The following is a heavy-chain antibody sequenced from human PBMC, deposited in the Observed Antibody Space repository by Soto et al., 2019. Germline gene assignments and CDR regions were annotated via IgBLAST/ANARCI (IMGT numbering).Heavy chain of an antibody. CDR3: PREGGSYNWFDP. Sequence: EVQLVESGGGLVQPGGSLRLSCAASGFTFSSYSMNWVRQAPGKGLEWVSYISSSSSTIYYADSVKGRFTISRDNAKNSLYLQMTSLRDEDTAVYYCPREGGSYNWFDPWGQGTLVTVSS. V-gene: IGHV3-48*02. CDR2: ISSSSSTI. J-gene: IGHJ5*02. CDR1: GFTFSSYS. D-gene: IGHD3-10*01.